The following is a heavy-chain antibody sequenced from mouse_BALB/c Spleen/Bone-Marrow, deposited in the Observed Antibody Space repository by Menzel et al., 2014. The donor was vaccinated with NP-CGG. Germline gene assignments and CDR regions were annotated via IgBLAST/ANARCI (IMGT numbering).Heavy chain of an antibody. CDR2: IDPANGNS. Sequence: EVKLVESGAELVKPGASVKLSCTASGFNIKDIYMHWVKERPEQGLEWIGRIDPANGNSIYDPKFQDKATITADTSSNTANLQLSSLTSEDTAVYYCTRGGNYGWFAYWGQGTLVTVSA. CDR3: TRGGNYGWFAY. D-gene: IGHD2-1*01. J-gene: IGHJ3*01. CDR1: GFNIKDIY. V-gene: IGHV14-3*02.